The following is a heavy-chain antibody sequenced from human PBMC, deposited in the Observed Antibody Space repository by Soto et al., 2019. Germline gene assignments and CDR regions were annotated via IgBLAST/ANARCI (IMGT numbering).Heavy chain of an antibody. D-gene: IGHD3-10*01. V-gene: IGHV3-30*18. J-gene: IGHJ6*02. CDR2: ISYDGSNK. Sequence: QVQLVESGGGVVQPGRSLRLSCAASGFTFSSYGMHWVRQAPGKGLEWVAVISYDGSNKYYADSVKGRFTISRDNSKNTLYLQIDSLRAEDTAVYYCAKDIGMVQGVSHNYYYYGMDVWGQGTTATVSS. CDR3: AKDIGMVQGVSHNYYYYGMDV. CDR1: GFTFSSYG.